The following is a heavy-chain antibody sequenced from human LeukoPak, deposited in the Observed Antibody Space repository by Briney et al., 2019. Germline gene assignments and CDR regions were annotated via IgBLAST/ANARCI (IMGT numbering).Heavy chain of an antibody. CDR2: ISGSGGST. Sequence: GGSLRLSCAASGFTFSSYAMSWVRQAPGKGLEWVSAISGSGGSTYYADSVKGRFTISRDNSKNTLYQQMNSLRAEDTAVYYCAKSRRYYYYDSSGYYYFDYWGQGTLVTVSS. CDR3: AKSRRYYYYDSSGYYYFDY. CDR1: GFTFSSYA. V-gene: IGHV3-23*01. D-gene: IGHD3-22*01. J-gene: IGHJ4*02.